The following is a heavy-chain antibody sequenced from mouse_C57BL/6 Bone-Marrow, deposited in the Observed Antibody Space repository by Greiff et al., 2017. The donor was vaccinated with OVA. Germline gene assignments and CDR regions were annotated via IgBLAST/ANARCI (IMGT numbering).Heavy chain of an antibody. Sequence: VQLVESGADLAKPGASVKLSCKASGYTFTSYWMHWVKQRPGQGLEWIGYINPSSGYPKYNQKFKDKATLTADKSSSTAYMQLSSLTYEDSAVYYCARFQTGTEGLYFDYWGQGTTLTVSS. CDR3: ARFQTGTEGLYFDY. CDR2: INPSSGYP. J-gene: IGHJ2*01. CDR1: GYTFTSYW. D-gene: IGHD4-1*01. V-gene: IGHV1-7*01.